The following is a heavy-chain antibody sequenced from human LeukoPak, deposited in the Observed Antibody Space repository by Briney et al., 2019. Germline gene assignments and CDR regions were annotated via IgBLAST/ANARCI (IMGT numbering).Heavy chain of an antibody. CDR2: ISSSSSYI. D-gene: IGHD1-1*01. V-gene: IGHV3-21*01. CDR1: GFTFSSYS. J-gene: IGHJ4*02. CDR3: ARAYNPFAGY. Sequence: KSGGSLRLSCAASGFTFSSYSVNWVRQAPGKGLEWVSSISSSSSYIYYADSVKGRFTISRDNAKNSLYLQMNSLRAEDTAVYYCARAYNPFAGYWGQGTLVTVSS.